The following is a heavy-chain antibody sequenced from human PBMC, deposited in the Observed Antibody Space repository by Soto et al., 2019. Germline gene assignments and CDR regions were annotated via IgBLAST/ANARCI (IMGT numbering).Heavy chain of an antibody. V-gene: IGHV3-23*01. CDR2: ISGSGDRT. Sequence: QPGGSLRLSCAVSGFTFSSHGKSWVRQAPGKGLEWVSSISGSGDRTYYADSVKGRFTISRDNNKNTVYLQMNSLRVEDTAVYYCAKMGDSSGYDFFDYWGQGTLVTVSS. D-gene: IGHD3-22*01. CDR3: AKMGDSSGYDFFDY. CDR1: GFTFSSHG. J-gene: IGHJ4*02.